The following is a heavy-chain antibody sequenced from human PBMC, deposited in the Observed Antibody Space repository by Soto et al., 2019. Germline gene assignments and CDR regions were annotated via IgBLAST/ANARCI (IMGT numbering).Heavy chain of an antibody. D-gene: IGHD1-7*01. V-gene: IGHV3-11*06. CDR2: ISSSSSCT. CDR3: ARLGITGTTSGFDY. J-gene: IGHJ4*02. CDR1: GFTFSDYY. Sequence: LRLSCAASGFTFSDYYMSWIRQAPGKGLEWVSYISSSSSCTNYADSVKGRFTISRDNAKNSLYLQMNSLRAEDTAVYYCARLGITGTTSGFDYWGQGTLVTVSS.